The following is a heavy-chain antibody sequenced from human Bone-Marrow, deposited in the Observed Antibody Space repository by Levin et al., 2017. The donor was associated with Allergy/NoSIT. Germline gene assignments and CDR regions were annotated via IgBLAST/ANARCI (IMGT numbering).Heavy chain of an antibody. V-gene: IGHV3-23*01. CDR3: AKGGSFYDY. J-gene: IGHJ4*02. CDR2: ISGSGDRR. Sequence: GGSLRLSCTASGFTFSTYAMSWVRQAPGKGLEWVSVISGSGDRRYFADSVKGRFTVSRDNSRNTLYLQMTSLRVEDTAVYYCAKGGSFYDYWGQGTLVTVSS. D-gene: IGHD3-3*01. CDR1: GFTFSTYA.